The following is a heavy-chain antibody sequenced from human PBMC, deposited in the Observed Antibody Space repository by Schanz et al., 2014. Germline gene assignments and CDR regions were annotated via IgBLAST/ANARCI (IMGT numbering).Heavy chain of an antibody. CDR3: ATCSGGTCHAKPVLDN. Sequence: QVQLVQSGAEVKKPGASVKVSCKASGYTFTTYYIHWVRQAPGQGLEWMGIINPSGGTTKYAQEFQGRLTITADTSTSTAYMELSSLRSEDTAVYYCATCSGGTCHAKPVLDNWGQGTLVTVSS. CDR2: INPSGGTT. J-gene: IGHJ4*02. V-gene: IGHV1-46*01. CDR1: GYTFTTYY. D-gene: IGHD2-15*01.